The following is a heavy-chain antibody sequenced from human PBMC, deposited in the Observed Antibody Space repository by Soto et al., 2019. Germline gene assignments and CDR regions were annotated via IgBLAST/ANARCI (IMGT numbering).Heavy chain of an antibody. CDR1: GLTVSGK. CDR2: ISYDGSNK. Sequence: PGGSLRLSCAASGLTVSGKKYVAWVRQAPGKGLEWVAVISYDGSNKYYADSVKGRFTISRDNSKNTLYLQMNSLRAEDTAVYYCAKLSIEMATKKCFDYWGQGTLVTVSS. J-gene: IGHJ4*02. V-gene: IGHV3-30*18. D-gene: IGHD5-12*01. CDR3: AKLSIEMATKKCFDY.